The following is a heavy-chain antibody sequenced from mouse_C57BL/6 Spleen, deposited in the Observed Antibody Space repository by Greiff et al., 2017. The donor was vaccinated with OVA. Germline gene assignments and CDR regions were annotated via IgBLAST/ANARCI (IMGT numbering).Heavy chain of an antibody. J-gene: IGHJ2*01. D-gene: IGHD2-1*01. CDR2: ISSSGST. CDR1: GYSITNGNHW. Sequence: QSGPALVKPSQTLSLTCTVTGYSITNGNHWWNWIRQVSGSKLEWIGYISSSGSTDSNPSLKRRISITRDTSKNQLFLQLNFVTNEDIATYYCARDSGNCYYDYWGQGTPLTVSS. CDR3: ARDSGNCYYDY. V-gene: IGHV3-4*01.